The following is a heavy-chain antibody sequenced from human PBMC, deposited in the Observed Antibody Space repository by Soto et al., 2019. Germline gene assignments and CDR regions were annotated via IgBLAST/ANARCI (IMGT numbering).Heavy chain of an antibody. Sequence: GGSLRLSCAASGFTFDDYAMHWVRQAPGKGLEWVSGISWNSGSIGYADSVKGRFTISRDNAKNSLYLQMNSLRAEDTALYYCAKGGYHLGELSHLDYWGQGTLVTVSS. CDR1: GFTFDDYA. J-gene: IGHJ4*02. CDR3: AKGGYHLGELSHLDY. D-gene: IGHD3-16*02. V-gene: IGHV3-9*01. CDR2: ISWNSGSI.